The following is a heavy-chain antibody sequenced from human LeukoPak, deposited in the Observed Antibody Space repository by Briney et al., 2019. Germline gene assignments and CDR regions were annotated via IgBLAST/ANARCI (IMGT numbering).Heavy chain of an antibody. D-gene: IGHD6-13*01. V-gene: IGHV4-61*01. Sequence: SETLSLTCTVSGGSVSSGNYYWSWIQQPPGKGLEWIGFMSNSGHTDSNASLKSRVTISVDTSKNQFSLKLKSVTAADTAVYYCARVSVAGTGPDYWGQGTLVTVSS. CDR1: GGSVSSGNYY. CDR3: ARVSVAGTGPDY. CDR2: MSNSGHT. J-gene: IGHJ4*02.